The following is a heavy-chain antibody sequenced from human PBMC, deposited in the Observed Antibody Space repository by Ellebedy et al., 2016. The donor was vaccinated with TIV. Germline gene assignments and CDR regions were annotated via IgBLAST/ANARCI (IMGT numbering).Heavy chain of an antibody. J-gene: IGHJ5*02. D-gene: IGHD2-15*01. CDR1: GFTFSSHA. CDR3: AREDYCNAGSCYSKWFDP. Sequence: GESLKISXAASGFTFSSHAMSWVRQAPGKGLEWVSAISGSGGSTYYADSVKGRFTISRDNAKNSLYLQMNSLRAEDTAVYYCAREDYCNAGSCYSKWFDPWGQGTLVTVSS. V-gene: IGHV3-23*01. CDR2: ISGSGGST.